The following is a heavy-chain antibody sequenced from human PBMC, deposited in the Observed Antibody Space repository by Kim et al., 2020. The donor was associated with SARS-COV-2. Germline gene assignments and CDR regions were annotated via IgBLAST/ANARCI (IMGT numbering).Heavy chain of an antibody. D-gene: IGHD3-10*01. CDR2: INPADSDV. J-gene: IGHJ6*02. CDR3: ARSNYHYIGRFYYYFEMDV. CDR1: GYKFTSNW. V-gene: IGHV5-51*01. Sequence: GESLKISCQGSGYKFTSNWIAWVRQTPGKGLEWMGIINPADSDVKYSPSFQGQVTISADKSTSTAYLQWSSLKAPDTAIFFCARSNYHYIGRFYYYFEMDVWGQGTTVTVSS.